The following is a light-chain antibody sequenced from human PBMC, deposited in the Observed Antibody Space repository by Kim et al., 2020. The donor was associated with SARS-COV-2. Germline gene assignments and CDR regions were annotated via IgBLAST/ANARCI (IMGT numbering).Light chain of an antibody. CDR3: MIWPTSDSGV. V-gene: IGLV5-37*01. Sequence: TCTLPKDINVHQCNIYWYRQKPGSPPRYLLYHYSDSNRGQGAGVPSRFSGSKDASADTGILRISGRQSEDEADYYCMIWPTSDSGVFGGGTQLTVL. CDR1: KDINVHQCN. J-gene: IGLJ3*02. CDR2: HYSDSNR.